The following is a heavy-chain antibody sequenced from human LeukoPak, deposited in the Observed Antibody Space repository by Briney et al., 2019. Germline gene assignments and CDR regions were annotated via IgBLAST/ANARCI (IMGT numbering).Heavy chain of an antibody. D-gene: IGHD4-17*01. J-gene: IGHJ2*01. CDR3: ARDGGKTTVTTDWYFDL. CDR1: GFTFSSYA. V-gene: IGHV3-30*04. CDR2: ISYDGSNK. Sequence: GGSPRLSCAASGFTFSSYAMHWVRQAPGKGLEWVAVISYDGSNKYYADSVKGRFTISRDNSKNTLYLQMNSLRAEDTAVYYCARDGGKTTVTTDWYFDLWGRGTLVTVSS.